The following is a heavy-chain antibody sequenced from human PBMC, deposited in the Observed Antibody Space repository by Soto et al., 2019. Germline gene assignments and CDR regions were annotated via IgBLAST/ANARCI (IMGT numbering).Heavy chain of an antibody. CDR2: ISYDGNYK. CDR3: AKDLLLTTITTVGD. CDR1: GFIFSTYG. V-gene: IGHV3-30*18. Sequence: VQLVESGGGVVQPGRSLRLSCAASGFIFSTYGMHWVRQAPGKGLEWLSVISYDGNYKYYADSVKGRFTISIDNCKKTLWLQMDSLITEDTAVYYCAKDLLLTTITTVGDWGQGTLVTVSS. J-gene: IGHJ4*02. D-gene: IGHD4-17*01.